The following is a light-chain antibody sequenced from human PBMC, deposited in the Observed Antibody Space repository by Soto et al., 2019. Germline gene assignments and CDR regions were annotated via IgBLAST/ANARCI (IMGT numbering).Light chain of an antibody. V-gene: IGKV3-20*01. Sequence: VVLTQSPGALSFSPSERATLSCMSSQSVAANYLAWYQQKRGQAPRLLIYGASSRATGIPDRFSGSGSGTDFTLTISILEPEDFLVYCCHQYATPRLTFGPGTKVDIK. J-gene: IGKJ3*01. CDR1: QSVAANY. CDR2: GAS. CDR3: HQYATPRLT.